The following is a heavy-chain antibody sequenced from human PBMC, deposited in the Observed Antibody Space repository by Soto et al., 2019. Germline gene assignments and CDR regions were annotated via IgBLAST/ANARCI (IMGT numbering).Heavy chain of an antibody. J-gene: IGHJ4*02. D-gene: IGHD6-19*01. V-gene: IGHV3-11*05. Sequence: LRLSCAASGFTFSDYYMSWIRQAPGKGLEWVSYISSSSSYTNYADSVKGRFTISRDNAKNSLYLQMNSLRAEDTAVYYCAREISGWYSGVDYWGQGTLVTVSS. CDR1: GFTFSDYY. CDR3: AREISGWYSGVDY. CDR2: ISSSSSYT.